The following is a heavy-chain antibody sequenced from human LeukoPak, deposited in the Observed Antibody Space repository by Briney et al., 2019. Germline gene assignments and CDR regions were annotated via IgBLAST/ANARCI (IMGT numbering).Heavy chain of an antibody. CDR2: INPSGGST. CDR3: ARDHLLPAAMIDWFDP. CDR1: GYTFTSYG. Sequence: ASVKVSCKASGYTFTSYGISWVRQAPGQGLEWMGIINPSGGSTSYAQKFQGRVTMIRDTSTSTVYMELSSLRSEDTAVYYCARDHLLPAAMIDWFDPWGQGTLVTVSS. V-gene: IGHV1-46*01. D-gene: IGHD2-2*01. J-gene: IGHJ5*02.